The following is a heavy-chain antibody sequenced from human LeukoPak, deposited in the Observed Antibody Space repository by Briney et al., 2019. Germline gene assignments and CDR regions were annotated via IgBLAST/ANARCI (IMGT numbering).Heavy chain of an antibody. J-gene: IGHJ6*02. CDR2: INPNSGGT. CDR3: ARDLYCSGGSCYPLGYYFYAMDV. Sequence: ASVKVSCKASGYTFSDYYMHWVRQAPGQGLEWMGWINPNSGGTNYAQQFQGRVTMTRDTSISTAYIELSSLRSDDTAVYSCARDLYCSGGSCYPLGYYFYAMDVWGQGTTVTVSS. D-gene: IGHD2-15*01. CDR1: GYTFSDYY. V-gene: IGHV1-2*02.